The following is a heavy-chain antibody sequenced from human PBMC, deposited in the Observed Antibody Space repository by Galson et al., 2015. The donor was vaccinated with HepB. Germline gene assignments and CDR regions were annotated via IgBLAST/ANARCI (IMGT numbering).Heavy chain of an antibody. Sequence: SLRLSCAASGFTFSSYGMHWVRQAPGKGLEWVAFIRYDGSNKYYADSVKGRFTISRDNSKNTLYLQMNSLRAEDTAVYYCAIIGTGVLLWFGESASSWNDAFDIWGQGTMVTVSS. CDR3: AIIGTGVLLWFGESASSWNDAFDI. V-gene: IGHV3-30*02. CDR2: IRYDGSNK. CDR1: GFTFSSYG. J-gene: IGHJ3*02. D-gene: IGHD3-10*01.